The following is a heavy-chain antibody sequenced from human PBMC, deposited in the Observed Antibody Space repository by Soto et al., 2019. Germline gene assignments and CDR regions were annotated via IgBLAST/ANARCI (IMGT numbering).Heavy chain of an antibody. CDR2: IYHSGST. V-gene: IGHV4-30-2*01. CDR1: GGSISSGGYS. D-gene: IGHD2-21*01. J-gene: IGHJ4*02. CDR3: ARGNVVAIDY. Sequence: SETLALTCAVSGGSISSGGYSWSWIRQPPGKGLEWIGYIYHSGSTYYNPSLKSRVTISVDRSKNQFSLKLSSVTAADTAVYYCARGNVVAIDYWGQGTLVTVSS.